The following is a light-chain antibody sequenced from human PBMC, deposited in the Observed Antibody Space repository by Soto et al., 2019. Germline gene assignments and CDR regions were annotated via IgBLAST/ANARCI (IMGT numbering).Light chain of an antibody. J-gene: IGKJ1*01. CDR2: DAS. CDR3: QQRSNWPSTT. CDR1: QSVSSSY. V-gene: IGKV3-11*01. Sequence: EIVLTQSPGTLSLSPGERATLSCRAIQSVSSSYLAWYQQKPGQAPRLLIYDASNRATGIPARFSGSGSGTDFTLTISSLEPEDFAVYYCQQRSNWPSTTFGQGTKVDI.